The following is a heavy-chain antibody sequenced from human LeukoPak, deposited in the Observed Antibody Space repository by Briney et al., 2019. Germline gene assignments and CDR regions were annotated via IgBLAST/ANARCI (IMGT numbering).Heavy chain of an antibody. CDR2: ISYSGST. D-gene: IGHD6-13*01. V-gene: IGHV4-39*01. J-gene: IGHJ4*02. CDR1: GDSISSSRHS. Sequence: SETLSLTCTVSGDSISSSRHSWGWIRQPPGKGLEWIGSISYSGSTYYNPSLKTRVTMSVDTSKNQFSLKLSSVTAADTAVYYCARGLGQQLVRWGQGTLVIVSS. CDR3: ARGLGQQLVR.